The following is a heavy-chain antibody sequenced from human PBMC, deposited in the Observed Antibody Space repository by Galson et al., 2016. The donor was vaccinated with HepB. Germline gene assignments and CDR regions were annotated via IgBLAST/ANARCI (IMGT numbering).Heavy chain of an antibody. CDR2: VSYDGEDK. Sequence: SLRLSCAASGFNFRPYDMHWVRQAPGKGLGWVTSVSYDGEDKNYADSVKGRFSISRDNSDNTLYQQRHSLRAEDTAVYYCASILGYCRSGSCYRDYWGQGTLVTVSS. D-gene: IGHD2-15*01. V-gene: IGHV3-30*04. J-gene: IGHJ4*02. CDR1: GFNFRPYD. CDR3: ASILGYCRSGSCYRDY.